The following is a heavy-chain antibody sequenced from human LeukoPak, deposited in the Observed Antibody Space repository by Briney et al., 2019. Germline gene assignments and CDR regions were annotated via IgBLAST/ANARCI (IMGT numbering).Heavy chain of an antibody. V-gene: IGHV4-59*01. CDR3: ARARMVTFFDE. Sequence: SETLSFTCTVSGGSFSNYFWSWVRQPPGKGLEWIGFVYYTGSTSSNPSLRGRVTISVDTSKNQFYLNLTSVTAADTAVYYCARARMVTFFDEWGQGTVVTVSS. CDR2: VYYTGST. J-gene: IGHJ4*02. CDR1: GGSFSNYF. D-gene: IGHD5-18*01.